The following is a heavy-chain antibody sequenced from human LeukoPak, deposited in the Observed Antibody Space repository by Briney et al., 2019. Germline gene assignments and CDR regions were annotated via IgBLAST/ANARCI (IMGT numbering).Heavy chain of an antibody. CDR1: GFTFSSYW. CDR3: ARWDYGSGSYYNPYF. J-gene: IGHJ4*02. Sequence: TGGSLRLSCAASGFTFSSYWMNWVRQAPGKGLEWVSYISSSASTIYYADSVKGRFTISRDNAKNSLYLQMNSLRAEDTAVYYCARWDYGSGSYYNPYFWGQGTLVTVSS. D-gene: IGHD3-10*01. V-gene: IGHV3-48*04. CDR2: ISSSASTI.